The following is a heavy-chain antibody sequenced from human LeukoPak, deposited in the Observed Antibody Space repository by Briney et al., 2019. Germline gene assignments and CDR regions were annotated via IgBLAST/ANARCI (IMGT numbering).Heavy chain of an antibody. J-gene: IGHJ4*02. CDR3: VREGEGPLSKDFDY. CDR1: GFTFTDHY. CDR2: IGPHSTFT. D-gene: IGHD2/OR15-2a*01. Sequence: ASLKVSCKSSGFTFTDHYIHWVRQGPGQGLEWMGYIGPHSTFTSSPQEFQGRVTMTRDASMSTAYMELTRLTSDDTAVYYCVREGEGPLSKDFDYWGQGTLVTVSS. V-gene: IGHV1-2*02.